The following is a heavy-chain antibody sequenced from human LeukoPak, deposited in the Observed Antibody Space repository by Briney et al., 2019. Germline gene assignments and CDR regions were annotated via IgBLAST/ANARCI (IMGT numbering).Heavy chain of an antibody. CDR2: TYYRSKWYN. V-gene: IGHV6-1*01. D-gene: IGHD6-13*01. CDR3: ASAAIIAAAGSFDY. CDR1: GDSVSSNSAA. Sequence: SQTLSLTCAISGDSVSSNSAAWNWIRQSPSRGLEWLGRTYYRSKWYNDYAVSVKSRITINPDTSKNQFSLQLNSETPEDTAVYYCASAAIIAAAGSFDYWGQGTLVTVSS. J-gene: IGHJ4*02.